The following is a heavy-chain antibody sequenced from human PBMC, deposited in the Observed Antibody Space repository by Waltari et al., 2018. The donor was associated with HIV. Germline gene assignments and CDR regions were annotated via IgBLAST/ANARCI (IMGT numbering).Heavy chain of an antibody. CDR1: GFTFGVHG. V-gene: IGHV3-30*02. CDR2: IWPDGGTK. J-gene: IGHJ4*02. Sequence: QVQLVESGGGVVQPGGTLSLSCVVPGFTFGVHGMHWVGQAPGKGLEWVSNIWPDGGTKFYGDSVKGRFTISRDNSKNTLYLEMSRLRPEDTAVYYCAKDRLTLTAAFDFWGQGALVTVSS. D-gene: IGHD1-20*01. CDR3: AKDRLTLTAAFDF.